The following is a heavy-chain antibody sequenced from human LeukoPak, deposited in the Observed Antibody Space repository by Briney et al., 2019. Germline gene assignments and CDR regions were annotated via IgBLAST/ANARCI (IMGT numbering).Heavy chain of an antibody. Sequence: PSGTLSLTCTVSGGSISSSSYYWGWIRQPPGKGLEWIGTIYYSGITYYKPSLKSRVTISVDTSKNQFSLKLSSVTAADTAVYYCARLRRDGYKDTFDIWGQGTMVTVSS. D-gene: IGHD5-24*01. CDR3: ARLRRDGYKDTFDI. V-gene: IGHV4-39*01. J-gene: IGHJ3*02. CDR1: GGSISSSSYY. CDR2: IYYSGIT.